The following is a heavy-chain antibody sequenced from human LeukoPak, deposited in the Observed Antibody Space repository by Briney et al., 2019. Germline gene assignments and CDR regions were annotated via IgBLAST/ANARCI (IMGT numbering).Heavy chain of an antibody. V-gene: IGHV4-34*01. CDR3: ARRSYYDFWSADY. J-gene: IGHJ4*02. Sequence: SETLSLTCAVYGGSFSGYYWSWIRQPPGKGLEWMGEINHSGSTNCNPSLKSRVTISVDTSKNQFSLKLSSVTAADTAVYYCARRSYYDFWSADYWGQGTLVTVSS. CDR2: INHSGST. CDR1: GGSFSGYY. D-gene: IGHD3-3*01.